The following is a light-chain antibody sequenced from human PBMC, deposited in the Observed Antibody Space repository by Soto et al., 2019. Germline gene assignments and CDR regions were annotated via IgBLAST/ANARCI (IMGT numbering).Light chain of an antibody. CDR2: GAS. CDR3: QQYGSTPKT. V-gene: IGKV3-20*01. J-gene: IGKJ2*01. CDR1: QSVRSSY. Sequence: EIVLTQSPGTLSLSPGERATLSCRASQSVRSSYLAWFQQKPGQAPRLLIYGASSRATGIPDRFSGSESGTDITLTISRLEPEDFAVYYCQQYGSTPKTFGQWTKLEIK.